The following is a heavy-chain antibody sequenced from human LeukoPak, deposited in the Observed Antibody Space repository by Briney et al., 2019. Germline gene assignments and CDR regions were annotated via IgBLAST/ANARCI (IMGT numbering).Heavy chain of an antibody. D-gene: IGHD6-13*01. CDR2: IRYDGSNK. CDR1: GFTFSSYG. J-gene: IGHJ4*02. CDR3: ARAAPKLAAAVGY. Sequence: PGGSLRLSCAASGFTFSSYGMHWVRQAPGKGLEWVAFIRYDGSNKYYADSVKGRFTISRDNAKNSLYLQMNSLRAEDTAVYYCARAAPKLAAAVGYWGQGTLVTVSS. V-gene: IGHV3-30*02.